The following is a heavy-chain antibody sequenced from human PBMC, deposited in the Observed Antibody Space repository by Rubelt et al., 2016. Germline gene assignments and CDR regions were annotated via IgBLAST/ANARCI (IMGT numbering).Heavy chain of an antibody. D-gene: IGHD6-19*01. V-gene: IGHV2-5*02. J-gene: IGHJ4*02. CDR2: IYWDDDK. CDR1: GISLSSRGVG. CDR3: ARTNGWLAVF. Sequence: QTTLKESGPTLVKPTQTLTLTCTFSGISLSSRGVGVVWVRQPPGKALEWLALIYWDDDKHYRPSLQSRLTITKDTSKNQVVLTMTNMDPVGTGTYYCARTNGWLAVFWGQGTLVTVSS.